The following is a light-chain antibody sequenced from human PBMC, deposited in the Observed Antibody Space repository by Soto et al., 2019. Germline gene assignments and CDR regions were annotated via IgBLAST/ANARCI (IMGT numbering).Light chain of an antibody. CDR3: CSYAGSSTFVV. CDR2: EVS. CDR1: SSDVGSYNL. J-gene: IGLJ1*01. Sequence: QSALTQPASVSGSPGQSITISCTGTSSDVGSYNLVSWYQQHPGKAPKLMIYEVSKRPSGVSNRFSGSKSGNTASLTISGLQAEDEADYYCCSYAGSSTFVVFGTGTQLTVL. V-gene: IGLV2-23*02.